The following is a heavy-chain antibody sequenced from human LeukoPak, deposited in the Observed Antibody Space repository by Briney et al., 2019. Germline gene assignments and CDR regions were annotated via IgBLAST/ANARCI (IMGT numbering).Heavy chain of an antibody. D-gene: IGHD1-1*01. CDR1: GXTFSSYS. J-gene: IGHJ6*02. V-gene: IGHV3-21*01. CDR3: ARDLRPGGMDV. CDR2: ISGNSNYI. Sequence: PGQSLRLSCAASGXTFSSYSMNWVRQAPGKGLEWVSSISGNSNYIYYADSMKGRLTISRDNAKNSLYLQMNSLRAEDTAVYYCARDLRPGGMDVWGQGTTVTVSS.